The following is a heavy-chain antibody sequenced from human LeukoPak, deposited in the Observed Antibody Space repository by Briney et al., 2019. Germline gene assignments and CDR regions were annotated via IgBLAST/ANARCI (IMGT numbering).Heavy chain of an antibody. CDR2: IYHSGST. CDR3: ARNRRNSSGWYSDY. J-gene: IGHJ4*02. D-gene: IGHD6-19*01. V-gene: IGHV4-39*07. CDR1: GGSISSSSYY. Sequence: PSETLSLTCTVSGGSISSSSYYWGWIRQPPGKGLEWIGSIYHSGSTHSNPSLKSRVTISVDTSKNQLSLKLSSVTAADTAVYYCARNRRNSSGWYSDYWGQGTLVTVSS.